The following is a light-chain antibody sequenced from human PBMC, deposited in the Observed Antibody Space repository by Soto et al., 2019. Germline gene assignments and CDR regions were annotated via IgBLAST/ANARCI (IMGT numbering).Light chain of an antibody. CDR3: GSYAGSYPSGF. V-gene: IGLV2-11*01. CDR1: SSDVGGYNY. Sequence: QSALTQPRSVSWSPGQSVTISCTGTSSDVGGYNYVSWYQQHPGKAPKLMIYDVSKRPSGVPDRFSGSKSGNTASLTISGLKSEDEVVYYCGSYAGSYPSGFFGTGTKLPAL. CDR2: DVS. J-gene: IGLJ1*01.